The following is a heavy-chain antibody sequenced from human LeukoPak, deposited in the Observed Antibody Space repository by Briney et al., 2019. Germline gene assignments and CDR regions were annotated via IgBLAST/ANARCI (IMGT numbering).Heavy chain of an antibody. CDR2: ISSSSSTI. CDR3: ARADTTVVTPLSFFY. V-gene: IGHV3-48*01. D-gene: IGHD4-23*01. CDR1: GFTFSSYS. Sequence: GALRLSCAASGFTFSSYSMNWVRQAPGKGLEWVSYISSSSSTIYYADSVKGRFTISRDNAKNSLYLQMNSLRAEDTAVYYCARADTTVVTPLSFFYWGQGTLVTVSS. J-gene: IGHJ4*02.